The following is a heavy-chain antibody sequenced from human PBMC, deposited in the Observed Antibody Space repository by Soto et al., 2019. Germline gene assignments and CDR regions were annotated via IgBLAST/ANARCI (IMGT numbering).Heavy chain of an antibody. CDR1: GGSFSGYY. V-gene: IGHV4-34*01. J-gene: IGHJ4*02. CDR2: INHSGST. Sequence: PSETLSLTCAVYGGSFSGYYWSWIRQPPGKGLEWIGEINHSGSTNYNPSLKSRVTISVDTSKNQFSLKLSSVTAADTAVYYCASARGIAARPFDYWGQGTLVTVSS. CDR3: ASARGIAARPFDY. D-gene: IGHD6-6*01.